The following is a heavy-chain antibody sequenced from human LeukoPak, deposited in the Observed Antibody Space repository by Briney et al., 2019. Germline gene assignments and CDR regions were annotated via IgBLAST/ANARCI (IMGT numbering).Heavy chain of an antibody. D-gene: IGHD2-21*02. Sequence: PSETLSLTCAVYGGSFSGYYWSWIRQPPGKGLEWIGEINHSGSTNYNPSLKSRVTISVDTSKNQFSLKLSSVTAADTAVYYCARLGCGGDCYWAYYFDYWGQGTLVTVSS. CDR2: INHSGST. V-gene: IGHV4-34*01. J-gene: IGHJ4*02. CDR1: GGSFSGYY. CDR3: ARLGCGGDCYWAYYFDY.